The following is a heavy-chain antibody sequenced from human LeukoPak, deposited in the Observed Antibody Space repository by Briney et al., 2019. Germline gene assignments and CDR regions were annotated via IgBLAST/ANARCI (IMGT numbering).Heavy chain of an antibody. CDR1: GGSISSSSYS. J-gene: IGHJ4*02. CDR3: ARAPGIGRWEPFDY. V-gene: IGHV4-30-2*01. D-gene: IGHD1-26*01. Sequence: SETLSLTCTVSGGSISSSSYSWSWIRQPPGKGLEWIGYIYHSGGTYYNPSLKSRVTISVDRSKNQFSLKLSSVTAADTAVYYCARAPGIGRWEPFDYWGQGTLVTVSS. CDR2: IYHSGGT.